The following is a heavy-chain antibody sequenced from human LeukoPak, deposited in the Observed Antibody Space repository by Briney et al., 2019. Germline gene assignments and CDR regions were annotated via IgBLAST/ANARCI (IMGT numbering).Heavy chain of an antibody. J-gene: IGHJ6*03. CDR2: INPSDGST. CDR3: ARGPSITMVRGGQWYYYMDV. CDR1: GYTFTSYY. V-gene: IGHV1-46*01. D-gene: IGHD3-10*01. Sequence: ASVKVSCKASGYTFTSYYMHWVRQAPGQGLEWMGIINPSDGSTSYAQKFQGRVTMTRDTPTSTVYMELSSLRSEDTAVYYCARGPSITMVRGGQWYYYMDVWGKGTTVTISS.